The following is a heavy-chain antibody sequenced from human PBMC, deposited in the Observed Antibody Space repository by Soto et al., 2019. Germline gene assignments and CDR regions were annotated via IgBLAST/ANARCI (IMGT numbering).Heavy chain of an antibody. CDR3: AKEGEYSGSPIFDY. CDR2: ISYDGSNK. J-gene: IGHJ4*02. CDR1: GFTFSSYG. V-gene: IGHV3-30*18. Sequence: QVQLVESGGGVVQPGRSLRLSCAASGFTFSSYGMHWVRQAPGKGLEWVTVISYDGSNKLYADSVKGRFTISRDTSKNTLYLQMNSLRAEDTAVYYCAKEGEYSGSPIFDYWGQGTLVTVSS. D-gene: IGHD1-26*01.